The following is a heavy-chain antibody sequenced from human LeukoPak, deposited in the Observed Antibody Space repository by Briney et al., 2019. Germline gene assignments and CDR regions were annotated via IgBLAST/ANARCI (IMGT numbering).Heavy chain of an antibody. CDR3: AKDIFTMVRGVVDY. D-gene: IGHD3-10*01. J-gene: IGHJ4*02. V-gene: IGHV3-11*01. CDR1: GFTFGDYA. Sequence: GRSLRLSCTASGFTFGDYAMSWFRQAPGKGLEWVSYISISGTTIYYADSVKGRFTFSRDNAKNSLYLQMNSLRAEDTALYYCAKDIFTMVRGVVDYWGQGTLVTVSS. CDR2: ISISGTTI.